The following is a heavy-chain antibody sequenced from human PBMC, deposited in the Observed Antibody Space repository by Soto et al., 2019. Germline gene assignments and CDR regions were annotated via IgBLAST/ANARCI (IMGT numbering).Heavy chain of an antibody. CDR1: GNSFTSYW. CDR3: AGGGVRGVITRTRDYYGMDV. V-gene: IGHV5-51*01. D-gene: IGHD3-10*01. J-gene: IGHJ6*02. CDR2: IYPGDSDT. Sequence: PGESLKISCKGSGNSFTSYWNGWVRQMPGKSLEWMGIIYPGDSDTRYSPSFQGQVTISADKSISTAYLQWSSLKASDTAMYYCAGGGVRGVITRTRDYYGMDVWGQGTTVTVSS.